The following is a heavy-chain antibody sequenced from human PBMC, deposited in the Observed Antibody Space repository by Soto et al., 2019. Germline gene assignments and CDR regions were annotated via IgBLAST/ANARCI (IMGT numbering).Heavy chain of an antibody. CDR2: ILVGGSP. V-gene: IGHV3-23*01. D-gene: IGHD1-1*01. J-gene: IGHJ3*02. Sequence: GSLRLSCAVSGFICSSYDMSWVRQAPGKGLEWVSTILVGGSPHYEDSVKGRFTISRDTSKNTVYLQMNSLTAGDTAVYYCAKATATSGGAFEIYGQGAMVTVSS. CDR3: AKATATSGGAFEI. CDR1: GFICSSYD.